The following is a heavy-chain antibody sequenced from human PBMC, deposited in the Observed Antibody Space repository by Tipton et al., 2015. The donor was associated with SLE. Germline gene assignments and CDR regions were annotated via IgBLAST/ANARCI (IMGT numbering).Heavy chain of an antibody. CDR2: ISYSGSSGST. CDR3: VRGYNYGPGYYFDY. CDR1: GGSVSTTTYY. V-gene: IGHV4-39*07. J-gene: IGHJ4*02. D-gene: IGHD5-24*01. Sequence: LRLSCTVSGGSVSTTTYYWAWIRQPPGKGLEWIGTISYSGSSGSTYSNPSLDSRVTISVDTSKNQFSLRLSSVTAVDPAVYYCVRGYNYGPGYYFDYWGRGTLVTVSS.